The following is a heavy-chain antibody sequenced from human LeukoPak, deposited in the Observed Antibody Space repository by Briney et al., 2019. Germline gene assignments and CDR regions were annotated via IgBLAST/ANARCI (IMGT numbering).Heavy chain of an antibody. Sequence: SETLSLTCTVSGDSISNYYWSWIRQPAGKGLEWIGRVYASGSPNYNPSLKSRVTMSVDTSKNQFSLKLNSVTVADTAIYYCANPPTVTSFHYWGQGTLVTVSS. CDR3: ANPPTVTSFHY. V-gene: IGHV4-4*07. CDR2: VYASGSP. D-gene: IGHD4-11*01. J-gene: IGHJ4*02. CDR1: GDSISNYY.